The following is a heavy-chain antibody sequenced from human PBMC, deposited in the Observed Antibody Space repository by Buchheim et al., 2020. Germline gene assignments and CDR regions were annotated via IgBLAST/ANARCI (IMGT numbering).Heavy chain of an antibody. D-gene: IGHD3-3*01. V-gene: IGHV3-33*01. J-gene: IGHJ4*02. CDR2: IWFDGSNK. CDR3: AREVTIFGVVTQGIDY. Sequence: QVQLVESGGGVVQPGRSLRLSCAASGFTFSSYGMHWVRQAPGKGLEWVAVIWFDGSNKYYAYSLKGRFTISRDNSKNTLYMQMNSLRDEDTAVYYCAREVTIFGVVTQGIDYWGQGTL. CDR1: GFTFSSYG.